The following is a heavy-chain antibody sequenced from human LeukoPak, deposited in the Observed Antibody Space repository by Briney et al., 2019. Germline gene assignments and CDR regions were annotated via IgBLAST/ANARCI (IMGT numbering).Heavy chain of an antibody. CDR3: ARDPPFDY. J-gene: IGHJ4*02. CDR1: GFTFSSYN. V-gene: IGHV3-21*01. CDR2: ISSSGTYI. Sequence: PGGSLRLSCAASGFTFSSYNMNWVRQAPGKGLEWVSSISSSGTYIYYADSVKGRLTISRDNAKNSLYLQMNSQRADDTAMYYCARDPPFDYWGQGALVTVSS.